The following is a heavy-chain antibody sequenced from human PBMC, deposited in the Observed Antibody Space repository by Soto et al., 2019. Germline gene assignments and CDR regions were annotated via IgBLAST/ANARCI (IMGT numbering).Heavy chain of an antibody. CDR2: IYYSGST. D-gene: IGHD3-22*01. CDR1: GGSISSGDYY. Sequence: QVQLQESGPGLMKPSQTLSLTCTVSGGSISSGDYYWSWIRQPPGKGLEWIGYIYYSGSTYYNPSLKSRVTISVDTSKNQFSLKLSSVTAADTAVYYCARDNPYDSSGYQGNWFDPWGQGTLVTVSS. CDR3: ARDNPYDSSGYQGNWFDP. J-gene: IGHJ5*02. V-gene: IGHV4-30-4*01.